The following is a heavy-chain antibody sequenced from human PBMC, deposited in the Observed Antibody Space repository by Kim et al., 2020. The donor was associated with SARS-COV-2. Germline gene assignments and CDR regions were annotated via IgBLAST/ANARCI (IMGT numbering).Heavy chain of an antibody. CDR3: ARAITKMNCGGDCYPNDY. CDR1: GYTFTSYY. CDR2: INPSGGST. D-gene: IGHD2-21*02. V-gene: IGHV1-46*01. Sequence: ASVKVSCKASGYTFTSYYMHWVRQAPGQGLEWMGIINPSGGSTSYAQKFQGRVTMTRDTSTSTVYMELSSLRSEDTAVYYCARAITKMNCGGDCYPNDYWGQGTLVTVSS. J-gene: IGHJ4*02.